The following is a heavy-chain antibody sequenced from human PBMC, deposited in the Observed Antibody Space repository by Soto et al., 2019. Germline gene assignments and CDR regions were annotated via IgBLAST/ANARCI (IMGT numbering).Heavy chain of an antibody. J-gene: IGHJ6*02. CDR1: GGSITSSY. CDR2: IYDTGISGYTPST. CDR3: RPGEPASFDYGLDV. V-gene: IGHV4-59*01. Sequence: SETLSLTCTVSGGSITSSYWSWIRRPPGKGLEWIAYIYDTGISGYTPSTSYNPSLKSRVTMSVDTSKSQFSLKLTSVTAADTAGHSRRPGEPASFDYGLDVWGQGITVTVSS.